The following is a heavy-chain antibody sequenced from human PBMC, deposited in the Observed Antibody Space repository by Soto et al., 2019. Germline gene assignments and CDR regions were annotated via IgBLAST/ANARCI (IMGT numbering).Heavy chain of an antibody. D-gene: IGHD2-2*01. V-gene: IGHV1-69*01. Sequence: QVQLVQSGAEVKKPGSSVKVSCKASGGTFGSYAFSWVRQAPGQGLEWMGGIIPVSGAAHYAQKFQGRVTITADESTSTAYMERGSLSSKDTAVYYCATALGCRSTSCTLDYWGQGTRVIVSA. CDR1: GGTFGSYA. J-gene: IGHJ4*02. CDR3: ATALGCRSTSCTLDY. CDR2: IIPVSGAA.